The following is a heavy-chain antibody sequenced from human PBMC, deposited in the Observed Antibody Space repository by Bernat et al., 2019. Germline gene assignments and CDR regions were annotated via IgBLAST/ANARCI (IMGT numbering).Heavy chain of an antibody. D-gene: IGHD6-19*01. CDR2: ISGSGGST. CDR3: ASVPSRSSCFFGDY. J-gene: IGHJ4*02. Sequence: EVQLLESGGGLVQPGGSLRLSCAASGFTFSSYAMSWVRQAPGKGLEWVPAISGSGGSTYYADSVKGRFTISRDNSKNTLYLQMNSLRAEDTAVYYCASVPSRSSCFFGDYWGQGTLVTVSS. V-gene: IGHV3-23*01. CDR1: GFTFSSYA.